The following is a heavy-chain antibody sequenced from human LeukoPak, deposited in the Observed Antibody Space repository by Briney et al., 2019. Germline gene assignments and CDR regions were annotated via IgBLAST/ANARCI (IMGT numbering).Heavy chain of an antibody. CDR2: ISGSSGST. CDR3: AKTRGSGPFDY. D-gene: IGHD3-10*01. CDR1: RFTISSYA. Sequence: GGSLRLSCAASRFTISSYAMSWVRQAPGKGLEWVSGISGSSGSTYYADSVKGRFTISRDNSKNTLYLQMNNLRAEDTAVYYCAKTRGSGPFDYWGQGTLVTVSS. V-gene: IGHV3-23*01. J-gene: IGHJ4*02.